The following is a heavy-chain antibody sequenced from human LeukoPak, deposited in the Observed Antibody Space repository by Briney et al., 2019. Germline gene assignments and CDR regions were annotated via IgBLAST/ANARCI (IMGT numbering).Heavy chain of an antibody. CDR1: GFTVSSNY. V-gene: IGHV3-53*01. D-gene: IGHD2-2*01. CDR3: GVRREVVPASYYYYYGMDV. CDR2: TYSGGST. J-gene: IGHJ6*02. Sequence: GGSLRLSWAASGFTVSSNYISWVRQAPGKGLEWVSVTYSGGSTYYADSVKGRFTISRDNYNSTLYLQMNRLGAEDTAGYYCGVRREVVPASYYYYYGMDVWGQGTTVTVSS.